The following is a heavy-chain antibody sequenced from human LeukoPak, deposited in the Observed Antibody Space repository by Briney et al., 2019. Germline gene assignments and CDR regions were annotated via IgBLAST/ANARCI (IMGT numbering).Heavy chain of an antibody. J-gene: IGHJ4*02. CDR1: GFTFSSYS. Sequence: PGGSLRLSCAASGFTFSSYSMNWVRHAPGKGLDWVSSISISSSYIYYADSVKGRFTISRDNAKNSLYLQMNSLRAEDTAVYYCARGRRIAAAGLYYFDYWGQGTLVTVSS. CDR2: ISISSSYI. D-gene: IGHD6-13*01. CDR3: ARGRRIAAAGLYYFDY. V-gene: IGHV3-21*01.